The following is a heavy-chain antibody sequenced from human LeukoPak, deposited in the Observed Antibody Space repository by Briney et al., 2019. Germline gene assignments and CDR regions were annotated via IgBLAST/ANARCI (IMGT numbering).Heavy chain of an antibody. CDR2: IIPIFVTA. CDR3: ARELVYDYVWGSYRTQLDY. D-gene: IGHD3-16*02. V-gene: IGHV1-69*05. J-gene: IGHJ4*02. Sequence: ASVKVSCKASGGTFSSYAISWVRQAPGQGLEWMGGIIPIFVTANYAQKFQGRGTITTDESTSTAYMELSSLRSEDTAVYYCARELVYDYVWGSYRTQLDYWGQGTLVTVSS. CDR1: GGTFSSYA.